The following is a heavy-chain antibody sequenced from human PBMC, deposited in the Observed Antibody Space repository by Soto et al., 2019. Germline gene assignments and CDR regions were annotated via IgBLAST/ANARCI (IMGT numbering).Heavy chain of an antibody. Sequence: GESLKISCKGSGYSFTSYWISWVRQMPGKGLEWMGRIDPSDSYTNYSPSFQGHVTISADKSISTAYLQWSSLKASDTAMYYCARLTTGGSYFYYYGMDVRGQGTTVTVSS. J-gene: IGHJ6*02. D-gene: IGHD1-26*01. V-gene: IGHV5-10-1*01. CDR3: ARLTTGGSYFYYYGMDV. CDR1: GYSFTSYW. CDR2: IDPSDSYT.